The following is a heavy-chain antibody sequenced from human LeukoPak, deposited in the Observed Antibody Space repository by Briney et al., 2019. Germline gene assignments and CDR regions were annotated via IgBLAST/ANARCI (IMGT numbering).Heavy chain of an antibody. V-gene: IGHV4-39*01. D-gene: IGHD5-18*01. CDR1: GGSISSSSAY. CDR3: VSPRGLSYGYFDY. J-gene: IGHJ4*02. Sequence: SETLSLTCTVSGGSISSSSAYWGWVRQPPGKGLEWIGSIYYSKNTYYNPSLKSRVNISADTSKNQFSLTLGSVSATDTAVYYCVSPRGLSYGYFDYWGQGTLVTVSS. CDR2: IYYSKNT.